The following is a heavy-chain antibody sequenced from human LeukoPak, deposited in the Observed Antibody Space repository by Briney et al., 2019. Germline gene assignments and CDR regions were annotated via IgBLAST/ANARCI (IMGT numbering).Heavy chain of an antibody. Sequence: PGGSLRLSCAASGFTFSSYAMSWVRQAPGKGLEWVSGISGGGGSTYYADSVKGRFTISRDTSKNTLYLQMNSLRAEDTAVYYCAKGPYCSGGSCYSRWLDYWGQGTLVTVSS. J-gene: IGHJ4*02. V-gene: IGHV3-23*01. CDR1: GFTFSSYA. CDR2: ISGGGGST. D-gene: IGHD2-15*01. CDR3: AKGPYCSGGSCYSRWLDY.